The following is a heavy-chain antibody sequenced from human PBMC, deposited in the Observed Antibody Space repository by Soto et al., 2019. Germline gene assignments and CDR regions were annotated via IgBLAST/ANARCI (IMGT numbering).Heavy chain of an antibody. CDR3: ARAFGYSSSWSSTPYYYGMDV. D-gene: IGHD6-13*01. V-gene: IGHV1-18*01. CDR1: GYTFTSYG. J-gene: IGHJ6*02. Sequence: ASVKVSCKASGYTFTSYGISWVRQAPGQRLEWMGWISAYNGNTNYAQKLQGRVTMTTDTSTSTAYMELRSLRSDDTAVYYCARAFGYSSSWSSTPYYYGMDVWGQGTTVTVSS. CDR2: ISAYNGNT.